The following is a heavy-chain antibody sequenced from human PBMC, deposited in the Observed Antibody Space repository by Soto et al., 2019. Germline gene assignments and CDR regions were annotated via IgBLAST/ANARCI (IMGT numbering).Heavy chain of an antibody. D-gene: IGHD2-2*01. Sequence: KESGLTLVKPTQTLTLTCTFSGFSLSTTAEGVGWFRQPPGKALEWLALIYWDDDERYSPSLKSRLTITKDTSKNQVVLTMTNVDPVDTATYYCAHGSCSSADCYPNPYLDYWGQGILVTVSS. V-gene: IGHV2-5*02. CDR2: IYWDDDE. J-gene: IGHJ4*02. CDR1: GFSLSTTAEG. CDR3: AHGSCSSADCYPNPYLDY.